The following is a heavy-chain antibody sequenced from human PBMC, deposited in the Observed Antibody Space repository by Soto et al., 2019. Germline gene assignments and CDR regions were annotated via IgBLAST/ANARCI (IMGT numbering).Heavy chain of an antibody. D-gene: IGHD2-15*01. CDR1: GFTFSSYA. J-gene: IGHJ2*01. CDR2: ISGSGGST. Sequence: GGSLRLSCAASGFTFSSYAMSWVHQAPGKGLEWVSAISGSGGSTYYADSVKGRFTISRDNSKNTLYLQMNSLRAEDTAVYYCAKDGGRDIIVWYFDLWGRGTLVTVSS. CDR3: AKDGGRDIIVWYFDL. V-gene: IGHV3-23*01.